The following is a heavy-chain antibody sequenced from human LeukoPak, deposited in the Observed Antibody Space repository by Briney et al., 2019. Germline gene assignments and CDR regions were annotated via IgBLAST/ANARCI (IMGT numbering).Heavy chain of an antibody. V-gene: IGHV4-31*03. D-gene: IGHD1-26*01. J-gene: IGHJ6*02. Sequence: PSQTLSLTCTVSCVSISSGGYYWRWLRPHPGKGLEWIGYIYYSGSTYYNPSLKSRVTISVDTSKNQFSLKLSSVTAADTAVYYCATLWEPANYYGMDVWGQGTTVTVSS. CDR1: CVSISSGGYY. CDR2: IYYSGST. CDR3: ATLWEPANYYGMDV.